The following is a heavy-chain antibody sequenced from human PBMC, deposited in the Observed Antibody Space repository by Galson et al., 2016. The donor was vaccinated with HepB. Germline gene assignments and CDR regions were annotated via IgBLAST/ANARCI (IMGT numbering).Heavy chain of an antibody. CDR2: ISKDGSDK. J-gene: IGHJ4*02. Sequence: SLRLSCAASGFTFSDYGMHWVRQAPGRGLEWVSVISKDGSDKQYADSVKGRFTVSRDNSKNTLFLQMTSLRLDDTAVYYCARTTAQYHLLRPFDFWGQGALVTVSS. CDR3: ARTTAQYHLLRPFDF. CDR1: GFTFSDYG. V-gene: IGHV3-30*03. D-gene: IGHD2-2*01.